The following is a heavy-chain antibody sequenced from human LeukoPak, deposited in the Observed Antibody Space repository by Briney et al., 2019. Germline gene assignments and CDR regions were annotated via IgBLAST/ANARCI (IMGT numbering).Heavy chain of an antibody. D-gene: IGHD6-19*01. V-gene: IGHV3-9*01. Sequence: GGSLRLSCAASGFTFDDYAMHWVRQAPGKGLEWVSGISWNSGSIGYADSVKGRFTISRDNAKNSLYLQMNSLRAGDTALYYCAKMARLRYFDYWGQGTLVTVSS. CDR1: GFTFDDYA. CDR3: AKMARLRYFDY. CDR2: ISWNSGSI. J-gene: IGHJ4*02.